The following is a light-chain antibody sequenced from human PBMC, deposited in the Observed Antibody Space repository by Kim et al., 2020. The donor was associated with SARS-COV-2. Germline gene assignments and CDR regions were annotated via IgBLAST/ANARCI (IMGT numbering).Light chain of an antibody. CDR3: QQSSTSPYT. V-gene: IGKV1-39*01. CDR2: AAI. Sequence: SASLGDRVTITCRSSRSITTYLNWYQQKPGKAPKLLVFAAITLQSGVPSRFSASGSGTDFSLTINNLQPEDFATYYCQQSSTSPYTFGQGTKLEI. J-gene: IGKJ2*01. CDR1: RSITTY.